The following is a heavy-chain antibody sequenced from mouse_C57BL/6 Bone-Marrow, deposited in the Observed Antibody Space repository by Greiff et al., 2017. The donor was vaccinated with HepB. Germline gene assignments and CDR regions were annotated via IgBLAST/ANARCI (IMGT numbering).Heavy chain of an antibody. CDR3: ARWAIDYYGLDY. CDR1: GYTFTSYW. J-gene: IGHJ2*01. CDR2: IDPNSGGT. D-gene: IGHD1-1*01. V-gene: IGHV1-72*01. Sequence: VKVVESGAELVKPGASVKLSCKASGYTFTSYWMHWVKQRPGRGLEWIGRIDPNSGGTKYNEKFKSKATLTVDKPSSTAYMQLSSLTSEDSAVYYCARWAIDYYGLDYWGQGTTLTVSS.